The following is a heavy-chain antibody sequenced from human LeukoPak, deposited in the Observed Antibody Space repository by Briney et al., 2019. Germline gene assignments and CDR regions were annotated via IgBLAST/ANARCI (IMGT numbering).Heavy chain of an antibody. J-gene: IGHJ4*01. V-gene: IGHV3-74*01. CDR2: IRPDGRET. CDR3: ARVSRGNVYYYGSADY. CDR1: GFTFTNHW. Sequence: GGSLRLSCAASGFTFTNHWMHWVRQAPGKGLVWVSRIRPDGRETNHADSVKGRFTISRDNAKNTLYLQMNSLGAEDTAVYYCARVSRGNVYYYGSADYWGHGTLVTVSS. D-gene: IGHD3-10*01.